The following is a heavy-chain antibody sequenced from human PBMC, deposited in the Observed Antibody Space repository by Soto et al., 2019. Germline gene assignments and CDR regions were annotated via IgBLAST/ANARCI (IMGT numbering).Heavy chain of an antibody. Sequence: GGSLRLSCAASGFTFSSYGMHWVRQAPGKGLEWVAVIWYDGSNKYYADSVKGRFTISRDNSKNTLYLQMNSLRAEDTAVYYCARMMGWLQFYFDYWGQGTTVTVYS. CDR3: ARMMGWLQFYFDY. CDR2: IWYDGSNK. J-gene: IGHJ4*02. D-gene: IGHD5-12*01. CDR1: GFTFSSYG. V-gene: IGHV3-33*01.